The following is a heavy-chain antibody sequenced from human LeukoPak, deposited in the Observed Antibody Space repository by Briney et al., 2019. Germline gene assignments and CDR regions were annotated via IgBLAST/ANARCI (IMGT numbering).Heavy chain of an antibody. CDR1: GDSVSSDRVA. J-gene: IGHJ4*02. Sequence: TSQTLSLTCAISGDSVSSDRVAWNWIRQSPSRGLEWLGRAYFRSQWYNDYAVSVQSRISINPDTSKNQFSLQLSSVTAEDTAVYYCARSQTTVPFDYWGQGSLVTVSS. V-gene: IGHV6-1*01. CDR2: AYFRSQWYN. D-gene: IGHD1-1*01. CDR3: ARSQTTVPFDY.